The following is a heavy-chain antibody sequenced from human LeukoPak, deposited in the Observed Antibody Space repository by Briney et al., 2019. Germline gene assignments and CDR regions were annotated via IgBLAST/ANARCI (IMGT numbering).Heavy chain of an antibody. Sequence: GGSLRLSCAASGFTFSSYWMSWVRQARGKGLEWVANIKQDGSEKYYVDSVKGRFTISRDNAKNSLYLQMNSLRAEDTAVYYCASLQAAVLTQQLVADYWGQGTLVTVSS. CDR3: ASLQAAVLTQQLVADY. D-gene: IGHD6-13*01. CDR2: IKQDGSEK. J-gene: IGHJ4*02. CDR1: GFTFSSYW. V-gene: IGHV3-7*01.